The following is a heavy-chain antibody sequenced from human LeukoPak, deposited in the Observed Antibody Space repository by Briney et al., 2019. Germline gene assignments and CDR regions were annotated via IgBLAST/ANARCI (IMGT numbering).Heavy chain of an antibody. Sequence: PGGSLRLSCAASGFTFDDYGMSWVRQAPGKGLEWVSGINWNAGSTGYADSVKGRFTISRDNAKNSLFLQMNSLRADDTALYYCVRDTDYYDSSGYGRLFDYWGQGTLVTVSS. V-gene: IGHV3-20*04. D-gene: IGHD3-22*01. J-gene: IGHJ4*02. CDR2: INWNAGST. CDR3: VRDTDYYDSSGYGRLFDY. CDR1: GFTFDDYG.